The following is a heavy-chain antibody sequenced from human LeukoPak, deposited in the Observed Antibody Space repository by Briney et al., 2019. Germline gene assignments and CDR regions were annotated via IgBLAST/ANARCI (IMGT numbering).Heavy chain of an antibody. CDR3: ARSGSGWTDFDY. CDR2: FYYSGST. CDR1: GLSIKNSNYY. Sequence: PSETLSLTCTVSGLSIKNSNYYWGWIRQPPGKGLEWIGSFYYSGSTYYNPSLKSRVTISVDMSKNQFSLKLSSVTAADTAVYYCARSGSGWTDFDYWGQGTLVTVSS. J-gene: IGHJ4*02. V-gene: IGHV4-39*07. D-gene: IGHD6-19*01.